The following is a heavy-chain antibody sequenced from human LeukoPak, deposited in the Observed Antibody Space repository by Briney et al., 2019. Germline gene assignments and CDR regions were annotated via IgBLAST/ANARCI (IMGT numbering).Heavy chain of an antibody. CDR2: IYSGGRT. CDR1: GFTVSSNY. J-gene: IGHJ4*02. D-gene: IGHD3-10*02. Sequence: GGSLRLSCAASGFTVSSNYMNWVRQAPGKGLEWVSVIYSGGRTYYVDSVKGRFTISRDNSKNTLYPQMNSLRAEDSAVYYCGSTSLLGSGFFHYWGQGTLVTVSS. CDR3: GSTSLLGSGFFHY. V-gene: IGHV3-66*01.